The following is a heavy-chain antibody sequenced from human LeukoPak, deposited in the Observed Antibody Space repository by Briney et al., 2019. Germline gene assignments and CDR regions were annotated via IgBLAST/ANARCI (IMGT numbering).Heavy chain of an antibody. CDR2: FFYSGST. D-gene: IGHD2-8*01. Sequence: SETLSLTCTVSGGSVSSSSYYWGWIRQPPGKGLEWIGNFFYSGSTNYNPSLKSRVTIFVDTSKNQFSLKLSSVTAADTAVYYCARVYCPNGVCYNSRGWFDPWGQGTLVTVSS. CDR3: ARVYCPNGVCYNSRGWFDP. V-gene: IGHV4-39*07. CDR1: GGSVSSSSYY. J-gene: IGHJ5*02.